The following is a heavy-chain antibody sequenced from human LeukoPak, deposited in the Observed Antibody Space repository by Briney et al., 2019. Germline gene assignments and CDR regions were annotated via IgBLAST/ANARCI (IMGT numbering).Heavy chain of an antibody. CDR2: IKQDGSEK. Sequence: VGSLRLSCAASGFTFSSYWMSWVRQAPGKGLEWVANIKQDGSEKYYVDSVKGRFTISRDNAKNSLYLQMNSLRAEDTAVYYCARAPRENDSSGYYYRYWFDPWGQGTLVTVSS. CDR1: GFTFSSYW. J-gene: IGHJ5*02. V-gene: IGHV3-7*01. D-gene: IGHD3-22*01. CDR3: ARAPRENDSSGYYYRYWFDP.